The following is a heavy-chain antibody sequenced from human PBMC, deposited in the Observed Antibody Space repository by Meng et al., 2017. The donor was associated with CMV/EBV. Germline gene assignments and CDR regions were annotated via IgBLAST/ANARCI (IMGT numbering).Heavy chain of an antibody. CDR1: GDSVSSNKYC. V-gene: IGHV6-1*01. Sequence: QRRQSRAVRVKPAISLSLPSAIYGDSVSSNKYCWWILRQHPTRGVWWRERKYCGCKCYNDYAVSVNSRTTINSDTYKYLFPPQVNAVAPEETDLYYCAVNVGGGFDSWGQGTLVTVSS. J-gene: IGHJ4*02. D-gene: IGHD3-16*01. CDR3: AVNVGGGFDS. CDR2: KYCGCKCYN.